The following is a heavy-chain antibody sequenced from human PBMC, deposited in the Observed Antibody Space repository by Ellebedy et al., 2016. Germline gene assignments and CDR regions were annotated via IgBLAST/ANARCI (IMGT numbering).Heavy chain of an antibody. CDR1: GFTFSSYS. V-gene: IGHV3-48*02. D-gene: IGHD1-26*01. CDR3: ARDLTEYSGSYSNFDY. CDR2: ISSSSSTI. J-gene: IGHJ4*02. Sequence: GGSLRLSCAASGFTFSSYSMNWVRQAPGKGLEWVSYISSSSSTIYYADSVKGRFTISRDNAKNSLYLQMNSLRDEDTAVYYCARDLTEYSGSYSNFDYWGQGTLVTVSS.